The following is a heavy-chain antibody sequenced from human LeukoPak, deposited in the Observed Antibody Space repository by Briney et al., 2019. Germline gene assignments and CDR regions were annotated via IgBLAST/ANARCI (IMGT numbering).Heavy chain of an antibody. CDR1: GFTFSSYD. D-gene: IGHD1-7*01. CDR2: IGTAGDT. CDR3: ARGLGRNYVLSYYGMDV. Sequence: PGGSLRLSCAASGFTFSSYDMHWVRQATGKGLEWVSAIGTAGDTYYPGSVKGRFTISRENAKNSLYLQMNSLRAGDTAVYYCARGLGRNYVLSYYGMDVWAKGPRSPSP. J-gene: IGHJ6*02. V-gene: IGHV3-13*01.